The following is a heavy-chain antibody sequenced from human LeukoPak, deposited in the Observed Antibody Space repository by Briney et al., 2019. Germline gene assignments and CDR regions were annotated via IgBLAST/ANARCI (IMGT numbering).Heavy chain of an antibody. CDR3: ARDYILPLETDNGDGFAI. CDR2: VSPSHTTR. Sequence: GASVKVSCKASGYTFRQYSISWVRQAPGKGLEWMGWVSPSHTTRVYAQDFQGRVTMTADTNTNTVSMELRSLRSDDTAVYFCARDYILPLETDNGDGFAIWGQGTVVTVSS. CDR1: GYTFRQYS. D-gene: IGHD3-3*02. J-gene: IGHJ3*02. V-gene: IGHV1-18*01.